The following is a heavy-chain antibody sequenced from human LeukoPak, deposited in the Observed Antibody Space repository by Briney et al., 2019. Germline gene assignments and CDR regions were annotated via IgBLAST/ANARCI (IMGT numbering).Heavy chain of an antibody. CDR1: GFTFRNYV. CDR2: TSSDLNVK. D-gene: IGHD3-10*01. V-gene: IGHV3-30-3*01. Sequence: GGSLRLSCAASGFTFRNYVIHWVRQAPGKGLEWVAVTSSDLNVKLYADSVKGRFTISRDNSRSTLYLQMNSLRPEDTAIYYCAREGYYSSGSPPSLYFDYWGQGTLVTVSS. CDR3: AREGYYSSGSPPSLYFDY. J-gene: IGHJ4*02.